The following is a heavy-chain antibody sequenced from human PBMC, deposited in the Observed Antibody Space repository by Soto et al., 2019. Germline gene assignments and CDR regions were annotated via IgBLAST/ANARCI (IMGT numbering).Heavy chain of an antibody. CDR2: ISGYNGDI. D-gene: IGHD1-26*01. V-gene: IGHV1-18*04. CDR3: ARVRIVGAREIDF. CDR1: GYTFNRHG. J-gene: IGHJ4*02. Sequence: GASXXXSXXXSGYTFNRHGITWVRQAPGQGLEWMGWISGYNGDINYEQKFQGRVTLSSDTLTSTVYLELKSLRFDDTAVYYCARVRIVGAREIDFWGQGTLVTVSS.